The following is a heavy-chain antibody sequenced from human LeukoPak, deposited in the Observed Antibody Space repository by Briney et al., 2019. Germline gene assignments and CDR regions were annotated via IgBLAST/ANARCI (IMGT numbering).Heavy chain of an antibody. V-gene: IGHV4-59*01. Sequence: PSETLSLTCAVYGGSFSGYYWSWIRQPPGKGLEWIGYIYYSGSTNYNPSLKSRVTISVDTSKNQFSLKLSSVTAADTAVYYCAREGIWFGEYNPGGWFDPWGQGTLVTVSS. CDR2: IYYSGST. CDR1: GGSFSGYY. CDR3: AREGIWFGEYNPGGWFDP. D-gene: IGHD3-10*01. J-gene: IGHJ5*02.